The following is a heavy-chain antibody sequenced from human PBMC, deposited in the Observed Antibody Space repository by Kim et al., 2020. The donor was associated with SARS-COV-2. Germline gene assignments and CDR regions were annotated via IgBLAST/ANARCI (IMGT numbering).Heavy chain of an antibody. Sequence: GGSLRLSCAASGFTFSSYAMHWVRQAPGKGLEWVAVISYDGSNKYYADSVKGRFTISRDNSKNTLYLQMNSLRAEDTAVYYCAELPIRDQDAFDIWGQGT. D-gene: IGHD1-7*01. CDR1: GFTFSSYA. J-gene: IGHJ3*02. V-gene: IGHV3-30*04. CDR3: AELPIRDQDAFDI. CDR2: ISYDGSNK.